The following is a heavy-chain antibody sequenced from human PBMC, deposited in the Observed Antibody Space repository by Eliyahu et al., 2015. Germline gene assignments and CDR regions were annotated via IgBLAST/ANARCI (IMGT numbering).Heavy chain of an antibody. CDR3: ARDDKTGTIYFDY. V-gene: IGHV3-30-3*01. J-gene: IGHJ4*02. D-gene: IGHD4/OR15-4a*01. CDR1: GFAFSSYT. Sequence: QVQLVESGGGVVQPGRSLRLSCAAXGFAFSSYTIHWVRQAPGKGLEWVALISYDGSNKYYADSVKGRFTISRDNSKNALFLQMNSLRAEDTAVYYCARDDKTGTIYFDYWGQGTLVTVSS. CDR2: ISYDGSNK.